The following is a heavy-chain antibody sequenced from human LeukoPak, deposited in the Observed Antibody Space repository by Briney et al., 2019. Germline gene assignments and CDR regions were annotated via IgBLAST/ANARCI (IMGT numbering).Heavy chain of an antibody. Sequence: SETLSLTCTVSGNSISSGDNYWSWIRQPAGKGLEWIGRIYTSGSTNYNPSLKSRVTISGDTSKNQFSLRLSSVTAADTVVYYCARASYSYDINGWVPFDYWGQGTLVTVSS. CDR3: ARASYSYDINGWVPFDY. CDR2: IYTSGST. V-gene: IGHV4-61*02. CDR1: GNSISSGDNY. D-gene: IGHD3-22*01. J-gene: IGHJ4*02.